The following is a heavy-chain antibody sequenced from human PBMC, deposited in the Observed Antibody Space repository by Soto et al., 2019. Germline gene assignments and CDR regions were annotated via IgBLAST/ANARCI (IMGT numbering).Heavy chain of an antibody. CDR2: IIPIFGTA. CDR3: ARDGMVRGPGGMEV. Sequence: SVKVCCPASGVTFSSYASSWVRQAPGQGLECMGGIIPIFGTANYAQKFQGRVTITADESTSTAYMELSSLRSEDTAVYYCARDGMVRGPGGMEVWGQGTTVTAP. J-gene: IGHJ6*02. CDR1: GVTFSSYA. D-gene: IGHD3-10*01. V-gene: IGHV1-69*13.